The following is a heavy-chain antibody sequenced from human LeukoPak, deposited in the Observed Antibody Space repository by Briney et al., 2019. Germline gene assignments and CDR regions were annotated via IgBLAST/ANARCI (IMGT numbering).Heavy chain of an antibody. Sequence: SVKVSCKASGGTFSSYAISWVRQAPGQGLEWMGRIIPIFGTANYAQKFQGRVTITTDESTSTAYMELSSLRSEDTAVYYCARDGDSSGWLESADYWGQGTLVTVSS. CDR3: ARDGDSSGWLESADY. J-gene: IGHJ4*02. CDR2: IIPIFGTA. CDR1: GGTFSSYA. D-gene: IGHD6-19*01. V-gene: IGHV1-69*05.